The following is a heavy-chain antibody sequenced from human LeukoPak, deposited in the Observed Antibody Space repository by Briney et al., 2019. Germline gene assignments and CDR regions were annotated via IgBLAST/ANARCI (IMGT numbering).Heavy chain of an antibody. D-gene: IGHD3-10*01. CDR2: ISSSSTTI. J-gene: IGHJ6*02. Sequence: GGSLRLSCAASGFTFSSYSMNWVRQAPGKGLEWVSYISSSSTTIYYVDFVKGRFTISRDNAKNSLYLQLNSLRAEDTAVYYCARDGGSGTRSYYYYGMDVWGQGTTVTVSS. CDR1: GFTFSSYS. V-gene: IGHV3-48*04. CDR3: ARDGGSGTRSYYYYGMDV.